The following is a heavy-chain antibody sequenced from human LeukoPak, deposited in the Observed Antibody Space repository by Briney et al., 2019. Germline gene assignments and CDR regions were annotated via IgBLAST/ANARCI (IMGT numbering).Heavy chain of an antibody. J-gene: IGHJ6*03. Sequence: GASVKVSCKASGYTFTGYDINWVRQATGQGLEWMGWMNPNSGNTGYAQKFQGRVTITRNTSISTAYMELSSLRSEGTAVYYCARALTDWSYSSSWYFPGFNYYYYYMDVWGKGTTVTVSS. V-gene: IGHV1-8*03. D-gene: IGHD6-13*01. CDR1: GYTFTGYD. CDR3: ARALTDWSYSSSWYFPGFNYYYYYMDV. CDR2: MNPNSGNT.